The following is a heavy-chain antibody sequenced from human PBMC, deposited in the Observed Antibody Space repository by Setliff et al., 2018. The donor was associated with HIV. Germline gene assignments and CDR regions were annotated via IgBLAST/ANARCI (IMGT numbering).Heavy chain of an antibody. J-gene: IGHJ4*02. Sequence: ASVKVSCKASGYIFTSYGISWLRQAPGQGLERMGWISAYSGDTDYAQEVLGRITMTTDTSTKTAYMELRGLRSANTAVYFCARDYRGELHFWGQGTLVTVSS. V-gene: IGHV1-18*01. CDR2: ISAYSGDT. CDR3: ARDYRGELHF. CDR1: GYIFTSYG. D-gene: IGHD1-26*01.